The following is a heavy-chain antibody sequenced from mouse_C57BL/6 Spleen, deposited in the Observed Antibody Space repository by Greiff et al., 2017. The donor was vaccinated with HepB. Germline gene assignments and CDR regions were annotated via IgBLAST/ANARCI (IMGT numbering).Heavy chain of an antibody. J-gene: IGHJ4*01. V-gene: IGHV1-55*01. CDR1: GYTFTSYW. CDR3: ARRWDYYAMDY. Sequence: QVQLQQPGAELVKPGASVKMSCKASGYTFTSYWLTWVKQRPGQGLEWIGDIYPGSGSTNYNEKFKSKATLTVDTSSSTAYMQLSSLTSEDSAVYYCARRWDYYAMDYWGQGTSVTVSS. CDR2: IYPGSGST. D-gene: IGHD4-1*01.